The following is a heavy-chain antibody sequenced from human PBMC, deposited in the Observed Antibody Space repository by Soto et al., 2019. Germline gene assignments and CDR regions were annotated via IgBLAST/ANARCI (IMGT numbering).Heavy chain of an antibody. CDR1: GFTFDDYA. J-gene: IGHJ4*02. CDR2: ISWNSDTI. CDR3: AKIPYGDYERYLDY. V-gene: IGHV3-9*01. D-gene: IGHD4-17*01. Sequence: EVQLVESGGGLVQPGRSLRLSCAASGFTFDDYAMHWVRQAPGKGLEWVSAISWNSDTIGYADSVKGRFTISRDNAKNSLYLPMNSLRPEDTALYYCAKIPYGDYERYLDYWGQGTLVTVSS.